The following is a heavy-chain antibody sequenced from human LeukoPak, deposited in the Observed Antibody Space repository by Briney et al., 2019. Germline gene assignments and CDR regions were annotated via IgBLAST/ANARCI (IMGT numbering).Heavy chain of an antibody. CDR1: GGSLSGYY. J-gene: IGHJ4*02. V-gene: IGHV4-34*01. Sequence: PSETLSLTCAVYGGSLSGYYWSWIRQPPGKGLEWIGEINHSGSTNYNPSLKSRVTISVDTSKNQFSLKLSSVTAADTAVYYCARGRISQWLVRFDYWSQGTLVTVSS. D-gene: IGHD6-19*01. CDR2: INHSGST. CDR3: ARGRISQWLVRFDY.